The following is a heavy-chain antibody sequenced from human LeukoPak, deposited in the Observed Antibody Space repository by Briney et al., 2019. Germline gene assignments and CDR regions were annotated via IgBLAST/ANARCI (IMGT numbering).Heavy chain of an antibody. CDR3: ARWNSSSSEDWFDP. D-gene: IGHD6-6*01. J-gene: IGHJ5*02. CDR2: INHSGST. CDR1: GGSFSGYY. Sequence: PSETLSLTCAVYGGSFSGYYWSWIRQPPGKWLEWIGEINHSGSTNYNPSLKSRVTISVYTSKNQFSLKLSSVTAADTAVYYCARWNSSSSEDWFDPWGQGTLVTVSS. V-gene: IGHV4-34*01.